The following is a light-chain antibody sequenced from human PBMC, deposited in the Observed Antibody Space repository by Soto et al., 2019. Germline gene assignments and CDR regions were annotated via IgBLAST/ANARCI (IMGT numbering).Light chain of an antibody. CDR1: QSVRSSY. CDR2: DAS. Sequence: EIVLTQSPDTLSLSPGERATLSCRASQSVRSSYLAWYQQKPGQAPSLLIYDASKRATGIPDRFSGSGSGTDFTLAISRLEPEDFAGYYCQQYGSSPTFGQGTKVEIK. J-gene: IGKJ1*01. CDR3: QQYGSSPT. V-gene: IGKV3-20*01.